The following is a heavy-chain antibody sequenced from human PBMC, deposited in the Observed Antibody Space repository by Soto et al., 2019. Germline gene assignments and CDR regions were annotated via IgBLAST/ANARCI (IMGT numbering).Heavy chain of an antibody. CDR1: GFPFSSYG. V-gene: IGHV3-30*03. Sequence: QVQLVESGGGVVQSGTSLRLSCAASGFPFSSYGMHWFRQSPGKGLEWVAQISYDGRNKFYADSVKGRCTISRVNSKNTLDLHMSSLRAEDTAVYYCAGGQYYFDYFGQGTVVSVSS. J-gene: IGHJ4*02. CDR2: ISYDGRNK. CDR3: AGGQYYFDY. D-gene: IGHD2-15*01.